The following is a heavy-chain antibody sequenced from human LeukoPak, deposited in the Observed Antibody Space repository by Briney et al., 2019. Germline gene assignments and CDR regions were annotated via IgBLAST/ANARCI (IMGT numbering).Heavy chain of an antibody. V-gene: IGHV1-24*01. J-gene: IGHJ4*02. CDR2: FDPEDGET. CDR1: GYTLTELS. D-gene: IGHD1-26*01. Sequence: ASVKVSCKVSGYTLTELSMHWVRQAPGKGLEWMGGFDPEDGETIYAQKFQGRVTMTEDTSTDTAYMELSSLRSEDTAVYYCATQMGGGSYISPYFDYWGQGTLVTVSS. CDR3: ATQMGGGSYISPYFDY.